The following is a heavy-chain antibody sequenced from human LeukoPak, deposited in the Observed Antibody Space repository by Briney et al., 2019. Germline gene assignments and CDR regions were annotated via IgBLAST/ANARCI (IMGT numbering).Heavy chain of an antibody. V-gene: IGHV3-20*04. CDR1: GFTFDDYG. Sequence: GGSLRLSCAASGFTFDDYGMSWVRQAPGKGLEWVSGISWNGDTTVYADSVKGRFALSRDNAKNSLYLQMNSLRAEDTALYYCARDYTNSRHYYYYYMDVWGEGTTVTVSS. J-gene: IGHJ6*03. CDR2: ISWNGDTT. D-gene: IGHD2-2*02. CDR3: ARDYTNSRHYYYYYMDV.